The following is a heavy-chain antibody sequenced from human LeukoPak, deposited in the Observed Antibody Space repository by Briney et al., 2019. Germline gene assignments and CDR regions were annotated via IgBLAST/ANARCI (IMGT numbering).Heavy chain of an antibody. Sequence: PWGSLRLSCAASGFTFSSYSMNWVRQAPGKGLEWVSYISSSSSTMYYADSVKGRFTISRDNAKNSLYLQMNSLRDEDTAVYYCARESIAARLSRTHFDYWGQGTLVTVSS. V-gene: IGHV3-48*02. CDR1: GFTFSSYS. D-gene: IGHD6-6*01. CDR3: ARESIAARLSRTHFDY. J-gene: IGHJ4*02. CDR2: ISSSSSTM.